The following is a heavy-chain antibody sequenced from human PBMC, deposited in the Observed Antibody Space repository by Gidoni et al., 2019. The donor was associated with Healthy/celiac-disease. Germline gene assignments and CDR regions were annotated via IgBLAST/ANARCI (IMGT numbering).Heavy chain of an antibody. CDR2: IYSGGST. CDR3: AREAIAAAGKRGWFDP. J-gene: IGHJ5*02. Sequence: EVQLVESVGGLVQPGGSLRLSCAASGFTVRSNYMSWVRQAPGKGLEWVSVIYSGGSTYYADSVKGRFTISRDNSKNTLYLQMNSLRAEDTAVYYCAREAIAAAGKRGWFDPWGQGTLVTVSS. D-gene: IGHD6-13*01. V-gene: IGHV3-66*01. CDR1: GFTVRSNY.